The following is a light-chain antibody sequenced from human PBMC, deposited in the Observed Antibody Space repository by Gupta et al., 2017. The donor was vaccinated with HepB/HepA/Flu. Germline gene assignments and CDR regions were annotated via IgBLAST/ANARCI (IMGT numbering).Light chain of an antibody. CDR1: SSDVGSYNL. J-gene: IGLJ2*01. Sequence: QSAPTQPASVSGSPGRSITISCTGTSSDVGSYNLVSWYQQHPGKAHNLMIYEVSKRPAGVSNRFSGSKSGNTASLTISGLQAEDEADYYCCSYAGSSAVVFGGGIKLTVL. V-gene: IGLV2-23*02. CDR2: EVS. CDR3: CSYAGSSAVV.